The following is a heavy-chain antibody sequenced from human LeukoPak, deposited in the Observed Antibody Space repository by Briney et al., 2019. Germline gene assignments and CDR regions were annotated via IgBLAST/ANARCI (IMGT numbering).Heavy chain of an antibody. CDR1: GGTLSGYA. D-gene: IGHD3-3*02. CDR2: IIPIYGTP. Sequence: ASVKVSCKASGGTLSGYAISWVRQAPGQRLEWMGGIIPIYGTPHSAQKFQGRVTITTDESTSTAFMDLSSLRSEDTAVYYCARGKLGYYYYHMDAWGKGTTVTVSS. CDR3: ARGKLGYYYYHMDA. J-gene: IGHJ6*03. V-gene: IGHV1-69*05.